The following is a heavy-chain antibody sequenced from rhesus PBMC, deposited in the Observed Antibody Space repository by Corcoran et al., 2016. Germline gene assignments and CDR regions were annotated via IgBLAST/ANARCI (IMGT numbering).Heavy chain of an antibody. D-gene: IGHD6-31*01. CDR1: GGSISCYW. CDR3: ARGDSSGRPDY. CDR2: IGIGGST. Sequence: QLQLQESGPGLVKPSETLSLTCAVSGGSISCYWWSWIRQPPGRGLGWLGRIGIGGSTDYNPSLKSRVTISRDTSKNQFSLKLSSVAAADTAVYYCARGDSSGRPDYWGQGVLVTVSS. V-gene: IGHV4-160*01. J-gene: IGHJ4*01.